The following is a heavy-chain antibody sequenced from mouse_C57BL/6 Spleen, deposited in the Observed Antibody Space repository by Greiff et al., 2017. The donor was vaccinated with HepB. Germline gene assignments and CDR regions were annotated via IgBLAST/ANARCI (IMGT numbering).Heavy chain of an antibody. CDR2: IYPSDSET. Sequence: VQLQQSGAELVRPGSSVKLSCKASGYTFTSYWMDWVKQRPGQGLEWIGNIYPSDSETHYNQKFKDKATLTVDKSSSTAYMQLSSLTSEDSAVYYCARGRDAHWYFDVWGTGTTVTVSS. V-gene: IGHV1-61*01. CDR3: ARGRDAHWYFDV. CDR1: GYTFTSYW. J-gene: IGHJ1*03.